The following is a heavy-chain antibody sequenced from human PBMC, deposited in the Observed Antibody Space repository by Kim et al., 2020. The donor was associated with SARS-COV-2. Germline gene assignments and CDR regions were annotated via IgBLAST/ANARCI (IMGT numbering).Heavy chain of an antibody. CDR1: GFTFSSCA. Sequence: GGSLRLSCAASGFTFSSCAMRWVRQAPGKGLEWISSITAGDGTTNYADSVTGRFTISRDNSKNTLYLQMNSLRAEDTAVYYCAGRVGIAVPGTIDYWGQGTLVTVSS. D-gene: IGHD6-19*01. J-gene: IGHJ4*02. V-gene: IGHV3-23*01. CDR3: AGRVGIAVPGTIDY. CDR2: ITAGDGTT.